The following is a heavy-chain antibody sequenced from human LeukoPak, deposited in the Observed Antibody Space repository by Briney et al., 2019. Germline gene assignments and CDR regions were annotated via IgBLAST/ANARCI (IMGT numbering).Heavy chain of an antibody. Sequence: SQTLSLTCTVSGGSISSGDYYWSWIRQPPGKGLEWTGYIYYSGSTYYNPSLKSRVTLSVDTSKNQFSLKLSSVTAADTAVYYCARSQTAMVIFDYWGQGTLVTVSS. V-gene: IGHV4-30-4*08. CDR3: ARSQTAMVIFDY. J-gene: IGHJ4*02. CDR2: IYYSGST. CDR1: GGSISSGDYY. D-gene: IGHD5-18*01.